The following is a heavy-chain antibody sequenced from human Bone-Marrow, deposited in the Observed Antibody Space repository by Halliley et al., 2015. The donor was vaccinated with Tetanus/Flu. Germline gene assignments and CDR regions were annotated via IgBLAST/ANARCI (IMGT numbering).Heavy chain of an antibody. V-gene: IGHV3-23*01. CDR1: GFTFSNYA. CDR2: ISGSGGTA. J-gene: IGHJ4*02. Sequence: SLRLSCAASGFTFSNYAMNWVRQAPGKGLEWVSSISGSGGTAYYADSVKGRFTIVRDNSENTLFMQMNSLRAADTAVYYCTKDRFSTSSGLAFDDWGQGTLVTVSS. CDR3: TKDRFSTSSGLAFDD. D-gene: IGHD6-6*01.